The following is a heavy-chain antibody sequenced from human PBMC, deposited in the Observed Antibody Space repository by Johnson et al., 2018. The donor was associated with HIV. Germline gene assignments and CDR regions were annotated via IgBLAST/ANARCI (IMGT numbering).Heavy chain of an antibody. D-gene: IGHD6-19*01. CDR1: GFTFSNAW. CDR2: IYSGGST. Sequence: MQLVESGGGVVQPGGSLRLSCAASGFTFSNAWMSWVRQAPGKGLEWVSVIYSGGSTYYADSVKGRFTISRDNSKNTLYLQMNSLRAEDTAVYYCASFGLAVAADAFDIWGQGTMVTVSS. J-gene: IGHJ3*02. V-gene: IGHV3-66*01. CDR3: ASFGLAVAADAFDI.